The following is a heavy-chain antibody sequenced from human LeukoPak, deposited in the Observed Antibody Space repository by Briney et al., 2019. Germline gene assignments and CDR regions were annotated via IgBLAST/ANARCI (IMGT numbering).Heavy chain of an antibody. CDR3: ARDIVVVPAAFYYYYYLDV. Sequence: GGSLRLSCAASGFTFSSHWMHWVRQAPGKGLEWVANIKQDGSEKYYVDSVKGRFTISRDNAKNSLYLQMNSLRAEDTAVYYCARDIVVVPAAFYYYYYLDVWGKGTTVTVSS. CDR2: IKQDGSEK. V-gene: IGHV3-7*01. J-gene: IGHJ6*03. D-gene: IGHD2-2*01. CDR1: GFTFSSHW.